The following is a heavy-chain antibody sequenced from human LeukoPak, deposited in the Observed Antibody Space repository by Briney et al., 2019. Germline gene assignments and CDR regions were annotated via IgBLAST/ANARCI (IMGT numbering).Heavy chain of an antibody. CDR2: IYYSGST. D-gene: IGHD5-18*01. CDR3: ARSQGDSYGFN. V-gene: IGHV4-59*01. J-gene: IGHJ4*02. Sequence: SETLSLTCTVSGGSISSYYWSWIRQPPGKGLEWIGYIYYSGSTNYNPSLKSRVTISVDTSKNQFSLKLSSVTAADTAVYYCARSQGDSYGFNWGQGTLVTVSS. CDR1: GGSISSYY.